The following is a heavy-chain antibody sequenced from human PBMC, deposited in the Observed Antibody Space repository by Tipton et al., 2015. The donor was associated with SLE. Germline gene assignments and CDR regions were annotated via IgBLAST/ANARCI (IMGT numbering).Heavy chain of an antibody. CDR1: GGSISSYY. CDR3: ARDIVATIGIDY. V-gene: IGHV4-4*07. D-gene: IGHD5-12*01. Sequence: TLSLTCTVSGGSISSYYWSWVRQPPGKGLEWIGRIYTSGSTHYNPSLKSRVTMSVDTSKNQFSLKLSSVTAADTAVYYCARDIVATIGIDYWGQGTLVTVSS. J-gene: IGHJ4*02. CDR2: IYTSGST.